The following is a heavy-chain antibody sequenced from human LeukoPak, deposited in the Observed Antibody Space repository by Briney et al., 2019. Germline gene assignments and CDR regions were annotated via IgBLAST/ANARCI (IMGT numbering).Heavy chain of an antibody. Sequence: ASVKVSCKASGYTFTTHYLHWVRQAPGQGLEWMGIINPSGTSTTYAQKFQGRVTMTIDTSTSTVYMELSSLRSEDTAMYYCARGPPGRVYDSSKKGLFDPWGQGTLVTVSS. CDR2: INPSGTST. CDR1: GYTFTTHY. D-gene: IGHD3-22*01. CDR3: ARGPPGRVYDSSKKGLFDP. J-gene: IGHJ5*02. V-gene: IGHV1-46*01.